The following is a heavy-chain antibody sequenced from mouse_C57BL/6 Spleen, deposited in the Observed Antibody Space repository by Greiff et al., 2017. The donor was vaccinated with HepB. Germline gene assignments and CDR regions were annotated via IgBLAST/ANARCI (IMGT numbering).Heavy chain of an antibody. J-gene: IGHJ2*01. Sequence: EVKLVESGGGLVKPGGSLKLSCAASGFTFRSYAMSWVRQTPEKRLEWVATISDGGSYTYYPDNVKGRFTISRDNAKNNLYLQMSHLKSEDTAMYYCARDHYGSSSFDYWGQGTTLTVSS. V-gene: IGHV5-4*01. CDR3: ARDHYGSSSFDY. CDR2: ISDGGSYT. D-gene: IGHD1-1*01. CDR1: GFTFRSYA.